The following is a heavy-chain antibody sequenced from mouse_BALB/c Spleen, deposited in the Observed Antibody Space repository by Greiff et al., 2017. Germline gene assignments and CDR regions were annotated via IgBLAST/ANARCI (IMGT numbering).Heavy chain of an antibody. CDR1: GYNFTSYW. Sequence: QVQLQQPGAELVKPGTSVKLSCKASGYNFTSYWINWVKLRPGQGLEWIGDIYPGSGSTNYNEKFKSKATLTVDTSSSTAYMQLSSLASEDSALYCCAREDGIAWFAYWGQGTLVTVSA. CDR3: AREDGIAWFAY. CDR2: IYPGSGST. D-gene: IGHD2-1*01. V-gene: IGHV1-55*01. J-gene: IGHJ3*01.